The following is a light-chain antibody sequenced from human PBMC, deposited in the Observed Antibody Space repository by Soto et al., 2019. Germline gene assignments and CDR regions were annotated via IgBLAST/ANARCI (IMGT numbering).Light chain of an antibody. V-gene: IGKV3-20*01. CDR2: GAS. J-gene: IGKJ1*01. Sequence: EVTQIKGTLSLSPGERATLSCRASQSVSSSFLAWYQQKPGQAPRLLIYGASGRATGIPDRFSGSGSGTDFTLTISSLEPEDFAVYYCQQYGSAPRTFGQGTKVDIK. CDR1: QSVSSSF. CDR3: QQYGSAPRT.